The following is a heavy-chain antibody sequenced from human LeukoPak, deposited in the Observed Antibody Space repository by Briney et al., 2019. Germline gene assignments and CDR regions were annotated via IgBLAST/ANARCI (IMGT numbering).Heavy chain of an antibody. CDR3: AREVGQYDILTGYYMGTFDY. D-gene: IGHD3-9*01. CDR1: GYTFTTYT. Sequence: GASVEVSCKASGYTFTTYTIHWVRQAPGQRLEWMGWINAGNGNTKYSQEFQDRVTITRDTSASTAYMELRSLRSDDTAVYYCAREVGQYDILTGYYMGTFDYWGQGTLVTVSS. CDR2: INAGNGNT. V-gene: IGHV1-3*01. J-gene: IGHJ4*02.